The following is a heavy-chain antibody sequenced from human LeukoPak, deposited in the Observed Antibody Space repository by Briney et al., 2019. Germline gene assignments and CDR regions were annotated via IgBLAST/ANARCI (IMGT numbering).Heavy chain of an antibody. D-gene: IGHD6-13*01. J-gene: IGHJ4*02. CDR1: GFTVSSNY. CDR2: IYSGGST. V-gene: IGHV3-53*01. Sequence: GGSLRLSCAASGFTVSSNYMSWVRQAPGKGLEWVSVIYSGGSTYYADSVKGRFTISRDNSKNTLYLQMNSLRAEDTAVYYCAREPPIAASDTDVDYWGQGTLVTVSS. CDR3: AREPPIAASDTDVDY.